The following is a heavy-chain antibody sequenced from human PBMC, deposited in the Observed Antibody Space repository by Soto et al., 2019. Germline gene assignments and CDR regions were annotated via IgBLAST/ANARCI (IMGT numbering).Heavy chain of an antibody. V-gene: IGHV4-34*01. CDR1: GGALSGYY. J-gene: IGHJ4*02. CDR3: ARGDEGGVATA. CDR2: VKDVGHT. D-gene: IGHD4-17*01. Sequence: QVQLQQWGAGLLKPSETLSLNCAVTGGALSGYYWIWIRQPPGKGLERIGQVKDVGHTNYSPSLRGRVPISADPDNYQVSNTVNSVTAADTGVYSGARGDEGGVATAGGQGSLVVVSS.